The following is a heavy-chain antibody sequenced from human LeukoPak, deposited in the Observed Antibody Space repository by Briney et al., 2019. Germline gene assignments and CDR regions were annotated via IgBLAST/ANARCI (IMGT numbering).Heavy chain of an antibody. D-gene: IGHD2-15*01. V-gene: IGHV4-34*01. CDR3: ARGSRVAATYLGY. CDR1: GGSFSGYY. Sequence: PSETLSLTCAVYGGSFSGYYWSWIRQPSGKGLEWIGEINHSGSTNYNPSLKSRVTISVDTSKNQFSLKLSSVTAADTAVYYCARGSRVAATYLGYWGQGTLVTVSS. CDR2: INHSGST. J-gene: IGHJ4*02.